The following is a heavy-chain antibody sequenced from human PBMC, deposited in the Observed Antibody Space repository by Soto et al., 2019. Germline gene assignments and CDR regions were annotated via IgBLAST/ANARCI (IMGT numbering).Heavy chain of an antibody. V-gene: IGHV6-1*01. CDR3: ARASEVAASETFES. J-gene: IGHJ4*02. CDR1: GDSVSSNTVA. CDR2: TYYRSNWYT. D-gene: IGHD2-15*01. Sequence: SQPHSLTCAISGDSVSSNTVAWNWIRQSPSRGLEWLGRTYYRSNWYTDYAVSVKSRITIKSDTSRNQISLHLNSVTPEDTAGEYWARASEVAASETFESSGQGTVVTFS.